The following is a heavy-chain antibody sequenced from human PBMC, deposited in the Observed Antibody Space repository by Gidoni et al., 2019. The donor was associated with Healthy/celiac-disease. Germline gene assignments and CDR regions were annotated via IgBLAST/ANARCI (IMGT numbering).Heavy chain of an antibody. Sequence: EVQLVESGGGLVQPGGSLRLSCAASGFPFISYAMSWVRQAPGKGLEWVSAISGSGGSTYYADSVKGRFTISRDNSKNTLYLQMNSLRAEDTAVYYCASRYCSGGSCYLFYGMDVWGQGTTVTVSS. V-gene: IGHV3-23*04. J-gene: IGHJ6*02. CDR3: ASRYCSGGSCYLFYGMDV. D-gene: IGHD2-15*01. CDR1: GFPFISYA. CDR2: ISGSGGST.